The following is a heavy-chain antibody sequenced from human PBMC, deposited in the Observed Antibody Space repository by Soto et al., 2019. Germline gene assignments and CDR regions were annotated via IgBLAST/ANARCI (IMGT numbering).Heavy chain of an antibody. CDR2: ISAYNGNT. Sequence: AASVKVSCKASGYTFTSYGISWVRQAPGQGLEWMGWISAYNGNTNYAQKLQGRVTMTTDTSTSTAYMELRSLRSDDTAVYYCARGYCSGGSCYGNWFDPWGQGTLVTVSS. V-gene: IGHV1-18*01. J-gene: IGHJ5*02. CDR1: GYTFTSYG. D-gene: IGHD2-15*01. CDR3: ARGYCSGGSCYGNWFDP.